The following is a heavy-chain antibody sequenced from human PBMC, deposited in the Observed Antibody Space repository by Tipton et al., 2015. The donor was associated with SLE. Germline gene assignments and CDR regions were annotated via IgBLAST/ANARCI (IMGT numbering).Heavy chain of an antibody. V-gene: IGHV3-11*01. CDR2: ISSSGSTI. J-gene: IGHJ1*01. CDR1: GFTFSDYY. D-gene: IGHD5-24*01. Sequence: SLRLSCAASGFTFSDYYMSWIRQAPGKGLEWVSYISSSGSTIYYADSVKGRFTISRDNAKNSLYLQMNSLRPEDSAFYYCAKGHGGYNYGVYFQDWGQGTLITVSS. CDR3: AKGHGGYNYGVYFQD.